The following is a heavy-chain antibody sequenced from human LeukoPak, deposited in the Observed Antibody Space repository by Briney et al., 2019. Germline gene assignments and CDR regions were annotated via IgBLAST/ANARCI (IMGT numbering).Heavy chain of an antibody. CDR1: GFTFSSFT. D-gene: IGHD2-15*01. V-gene: IGHV3-48*02. J-gene: IGHJ4*02. CDR3: ARVGNGRSWDY. Sequence: GGSLRLSCATSGFTFSSFTMNWARQVPGKGLEWISYISLGNSTMFYADSVKGRFTISRDNAKNSLYLQMNSLRDDDTAVYYCARVGNGRSWDYWGQGTLVSVSS. CDR2: ISLGNSTM.